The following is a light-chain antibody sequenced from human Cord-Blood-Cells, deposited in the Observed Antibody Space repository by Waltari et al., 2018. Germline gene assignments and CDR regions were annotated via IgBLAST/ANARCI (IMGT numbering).Light chain of an antibody. Sequence: QSALTQPASVSGSPGQSITLSCTGPSSAVGSYNLVSWYQQHPGKAPKLMIYEFSKRPSGVSNRFSGSKSGNTASLTISGLQAEDEADYYCCSYAGSSTVVFGGGTKLTVL. CDR2: EFS. V-gene: IGLV2-23*02. CDR3: CSYAGSSTVV. CDR1: SSAVGSYNL. J-gene: IGLJ2*01.